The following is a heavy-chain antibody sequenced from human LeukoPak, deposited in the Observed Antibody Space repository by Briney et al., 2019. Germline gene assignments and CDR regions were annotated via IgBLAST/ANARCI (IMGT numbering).Heavy chain of an antibody. CDR3: ARDVDGSQYFDY. Sequence: PSETLSLTCAVYGGSFSGYYWSWIRQPPGKGLEWIGEINHSGSTNYNPSLKSRVTISVDTSKNQFSLKLSSVTAADTAVYYCARDVDGSQYFDYWGQGTLVTVSS. J-gene: IGHJ4*02. CDR1: GGSFSGYY. D-gene: IGHD5-24*01. CDR2: INHSGST. V-gene: IGHV4-34*01.